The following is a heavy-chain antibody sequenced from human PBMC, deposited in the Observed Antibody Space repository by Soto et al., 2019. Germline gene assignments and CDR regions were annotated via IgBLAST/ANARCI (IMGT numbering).Heavy chain of an antibody. CDR3: AESIAAGYGVV. CDR1: GFTFIRST. Sequence: QMQLVQSGPEVKKPGTSVKVSCKASGFTFIRSTVQWVRQARGQRLEWIGWIDVAIGNTNYAQKFQERVTITGDMSTSTACIEVSSLRSEDTAVCYCAESIAAGYGVVWGQGTTVTVSS. V-gene: IGHV1-58*01. J-gene: IGHJ6*02. D-gene: IGHD6-6*01. CDR2: IDVAIGNT.